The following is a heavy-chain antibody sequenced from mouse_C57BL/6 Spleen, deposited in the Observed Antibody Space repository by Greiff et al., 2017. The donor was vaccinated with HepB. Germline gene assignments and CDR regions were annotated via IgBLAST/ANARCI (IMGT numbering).Heavy chain of an antibody. CDR3: TRDEDLPWFAY. J-gene: IGHJ3*01. CDR1: GFTFSSYA. CDR2: ISSGGDYI. V-gene: IGHV5-9-1*02. Sequence: EVQRVESGEGLVKPGGSLKLSCAASGFTFSSYAMSWVRQTPEKRLEWVAYISSGGDYIYYADTVKGRFTISRDNARNTLYLQMSSLKSEDTAMYYCTRDEDLPWFAYWGQGTLVTVSA.